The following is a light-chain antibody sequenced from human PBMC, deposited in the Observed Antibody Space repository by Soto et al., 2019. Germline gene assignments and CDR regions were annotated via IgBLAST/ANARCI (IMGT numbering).Light chain of an antibody. V-gene: IGKV1-12*01. Sequence: DIQMTQSPSSVSASVGDRVTITCRASQGIGSWLAWYQQKPGKAPNLLIYAASSLPSGVPSRFSGSGSGTDFTLTISSLQPEDFAIYYCQEANSFPRLTFGGGTRVDIK. CDR2: AAS. CDR1: QGIGSW. J-gene: IGKJ4*01. CDR3: QEANSFPRLT.